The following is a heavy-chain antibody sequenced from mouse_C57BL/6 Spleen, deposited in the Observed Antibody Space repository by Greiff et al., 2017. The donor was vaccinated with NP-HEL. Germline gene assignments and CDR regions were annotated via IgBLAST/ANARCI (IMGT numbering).Heavy chain of an antibody. CDR3: ARWITTVVAPFDY. CDR1: GYAFSSSW. V-gene: IGHV1-82*01. D-gene: IGHD1-1*01. J-gene: IGHJ2*01. Sequence: QVQLKESGPELVKPGASVKISCKASGYAFSSSWMNWVKQRPGKGLEWIGRIYPGDGDTNYNGKFKGKATLTADKSSSTAYMQLSSLTSEDSAVYFCARWITTVVAPFDYWGQGTTLTVSS. CDR2: IYPGDGDT.